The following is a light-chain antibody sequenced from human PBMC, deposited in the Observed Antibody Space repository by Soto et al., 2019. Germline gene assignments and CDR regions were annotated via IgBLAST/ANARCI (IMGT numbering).Light chain of an antibody. CDR1: SSNIGSNY. V-gene: IGLV1-47*01. Sequence: QSVLTQPPSASGTPGQRVTISCSGSSSNIGSNYVYWYEQLPGTAPKLLIYGNNQRPSGVPDRFSGSKSGTSASLAISGLRSEDEADYHCAAWDDSLSGPVFGGGTKVTVL. CDR2: GNN. J-gene: IGLJ2*01. CDR3: AAWDDSLSGPV.